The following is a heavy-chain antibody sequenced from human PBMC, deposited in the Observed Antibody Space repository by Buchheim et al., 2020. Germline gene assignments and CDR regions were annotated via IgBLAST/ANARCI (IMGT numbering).Heavy chain of an antibody. CDR1: GFTFSSYA. Sequence: QVQLVESGGGVVQPGRSLRLSCAASGFTFSSYAMHWVRQAPGKGLEWVAVISYDGSNKYYADSVKGRFTISRDNSKNTLYLQMNSLRAEDTAVYYCARVGGTHPYYYGMDVWGQGTT. CDR3: ARVGGTHPYYYGMDV. CDR2: ISYDGSNK. D-gene: IGHD1-1*01. J-gene: IGHJ6*02. V-gene: IGHV3-30*04.